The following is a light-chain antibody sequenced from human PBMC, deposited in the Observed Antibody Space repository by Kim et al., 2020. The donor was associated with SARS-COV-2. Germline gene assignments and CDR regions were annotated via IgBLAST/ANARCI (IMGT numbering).Light chain of an antibody. CDR2: DTF. J-gene: IGLJ3*02. V-gene: IGLV7-46*01. CDR3: LMSSSGVRV. Sequence: QAVVTQEPSLTVSPGGTVTLTCGSSTGDVTTTHFPYWFQQKPGQAPRTLIYDTFNRHSWTPARFSGSLRGGKAALTLSGAQPEDEADYYCLMSSSGVRVFGGGTQLTVL. CDR1: TGDVTTTHF.